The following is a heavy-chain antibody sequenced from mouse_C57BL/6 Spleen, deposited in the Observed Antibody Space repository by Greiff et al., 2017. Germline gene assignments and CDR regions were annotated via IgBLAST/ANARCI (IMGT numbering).Heavy chain of an antibody. Sequence: QVQLQQSGAELVRPGASVTLSCKASGYTFTDYEMHWVKQTPVHGLEWIGAIDPETGGTAYNQKVKGKAILTADKSSSTAYMELRSLTSEDSAVYYCTTTVVDFDYWGQGTTLTVSS. V-gene: IGHV1-15*01. D-gene: IGHD1-1*01. J-gene: IGHJ2*01. CDR3: TTTVVDFDY. CDR2: IDPETGGT. CDR1: GYTFTDYE.